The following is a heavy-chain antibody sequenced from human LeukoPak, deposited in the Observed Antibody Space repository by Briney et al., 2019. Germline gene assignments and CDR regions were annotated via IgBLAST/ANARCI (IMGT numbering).Heavy chain of an antibody. CDR1: GFTFSTYA. J-gene: IGHJ2*01. CDR2: ISGTGGST. Sequence: GGSLRLSCAASGFTFSTYAMSWVRQAPGKGLEWVSVISGTGGSTYYADSAKGRFTISRDNSRNTMYLQMNSLRAEDTAVYYCAKDRTVGASYWYFDLWGRGTLVTVSS. V-gene: IGHV3-23*01. CDR3: AKDRTVGASYWYFDL. D-gene: IGHD1-26*01.